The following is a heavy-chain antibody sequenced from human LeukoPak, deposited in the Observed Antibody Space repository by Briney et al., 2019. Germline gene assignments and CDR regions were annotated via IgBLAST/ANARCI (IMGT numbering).Heavy chain of an antibody. J-gene: IGHJ4*02. Sequence: PGGSLRLSCAASGFTFSSYWIHWVRQAPGKGLVGVSRMNSDGSSTNYADSVKGRFTISRDNAKNTLYLQMNSLRAEDTAVYYCAREISCSDYLGTGGYFDYWGQGTLVTVSS. CDR2: MNSDGSST. V-gene: IGHV3-74*01. CDR1: GFTFSSYW. CDR3: AREISCSDYLGTGGYFDY. D-gene: IGHD4-17*01.